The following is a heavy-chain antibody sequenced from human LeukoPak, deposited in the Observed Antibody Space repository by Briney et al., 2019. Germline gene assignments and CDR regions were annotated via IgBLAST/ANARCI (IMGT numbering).Heavy chain of an antibody. J-gene: IGHJ3*02. CDR1: GGSLSSTRYY. Sequence: SETLSLTCTASGGSLSSTRYYWGWIRQPPGKGLEWIGSIYYSGNTYYNPSLKSRVTMSVDTSKNQFSLNLSSVTAADTAVYYCASYPKYYGSEGWVAFDIWGQGTMVTVSS. D-gene: IGHD3-10*01. CDR3: ASYPKYYGSEGWVAFDI. V-gene: IGHV4-39*07. CDR2: IYYSGNT.